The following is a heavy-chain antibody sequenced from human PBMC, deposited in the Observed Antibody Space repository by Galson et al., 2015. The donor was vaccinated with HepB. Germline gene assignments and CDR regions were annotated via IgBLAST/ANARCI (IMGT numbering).Heavy chain of an antibody. J-gene: IGHJ3*02. CDR1: GYTFTSYY. CDR3: ARDEGGATRAFDI. D-gene: IGHD1-26*01. CDR2: INPSGGSK. Sequence: SVKVSCKASGYTFTSYYMHWVRQAPGQGLEWMGIINPSGGSKSYAQKLQGRVTMTRDTSTSTVYMELSSLRSEDTAVYYCARDEGGATRAFDIWGQGTMVTVSS. V-gene: IGHV1-46*04.